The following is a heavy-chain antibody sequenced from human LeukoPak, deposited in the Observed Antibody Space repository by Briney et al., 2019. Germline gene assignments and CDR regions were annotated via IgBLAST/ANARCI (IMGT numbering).Heavy chain of an antibody. CDR3: ARDYNSAAEY. CDR1: GYIFNRYT. D-gene: IGHD5-24*01. J-gene: IGHJ4*02. V-gene: IGHV7-4-1*02. Sequence: ASVTVSCTASGYIFNRYTINWVRQAPGQGLEWMGWINTNTGNPTYAEGFTGRVVFSLDTSVGTAYLQISSLKAEDTAVYFCARDYNSAAEYWGQGTLVTVSS. CDR2: INTNTGNP.